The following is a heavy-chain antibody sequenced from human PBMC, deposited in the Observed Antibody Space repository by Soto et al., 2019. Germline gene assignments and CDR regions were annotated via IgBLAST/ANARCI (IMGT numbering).Heavy chain of an antibody. J-gene: IGHJ6*02. Sequence: EVQLLESGGGLAQPGGSLRLSCAASGFTLSSYAMSWVRQAPGKGLEWVSAISGSGDSTYYADSVKGRFTISRDNSRNRLSLQMTSLRAEDTAVYYCPKDSRRRYFDWLQPRFNGAGGMDVWGQGTTVTVSS. CDR2: ISGSGDST. CDR1: GFTLSSYA. CDR3: PKDSRRRYFDWLQPRFNGAGGMDV. D-gene: IGHD3-9*01. V-gene: IGHV3-23*01.